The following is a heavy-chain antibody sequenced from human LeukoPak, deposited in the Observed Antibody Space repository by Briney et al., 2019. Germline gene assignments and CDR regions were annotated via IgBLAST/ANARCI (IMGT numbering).Heavy chain of an antibody. D-gene: IGHD5-18*01. J-gene: IGHJ4*02. CDR3: AKDLGYSYGYVDY. CDR1: GFTFSSYG. V-gene: IGHV3-30*02. Sequence: GGSLRLSCAASGFTFSSYGMHWVRQAPGKGLEWVAFIRYDGSNKYYADSVKGRLTISRDNSKNTLYLQMNSLRAEDTAVYYCAKDLGYSYGYVDYWGQGALVTVSS. CDR2: IRYDGSNK.